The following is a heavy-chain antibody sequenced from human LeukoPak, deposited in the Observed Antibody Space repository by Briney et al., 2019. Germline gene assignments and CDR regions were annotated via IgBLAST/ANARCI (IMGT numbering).Heavy chain of an antibody. J-gene: IGHJ6*02. D-gene: IGHD2-2*01. Sequence: PGGSLRLSCAASGFTFSNYAMHWGRPAPGKGLEWVAFIRCDVTIKYDADSVKGRFTISRDNSKNTPYLQMNSLRAEDTAVYYCARDEGYCSSTSCQNYYYYGMDVWGQGTTVTVSS. CDR3: ARDEGYCSSTSCQNYYYYGMDV. CDR1: GFTFSNYA. CDR2: IRCDVTIK. V-gene: IGHV3-30*02.